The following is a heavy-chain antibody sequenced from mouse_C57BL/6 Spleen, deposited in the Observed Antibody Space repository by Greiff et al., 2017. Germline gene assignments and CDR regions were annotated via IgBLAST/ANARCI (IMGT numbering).Heavy chain of an antibody. CDR3: ARGAYSNFLDY. CDR1: GYAFSRSC. V-gene: IGHV1-82*01. CDR2: IYPGDGDT. Sequence: QVQLQQSGPELVKPGASVKISCKASGYAFSRSCMNWVKQRPGKGLEWIGRIYPGDGDTNYNGKFKGKATLAADKSSSTAYMQLSSLTSEDSAVYLCARGAYSNFLDYWGQGTTLTVSS. D-gene: IGHD2-5*01. J-gene: IGHJ2*01.